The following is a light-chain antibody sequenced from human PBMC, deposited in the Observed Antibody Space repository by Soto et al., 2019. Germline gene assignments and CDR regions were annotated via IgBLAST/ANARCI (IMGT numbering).Light chain of an antibody. CDR1: SRDVGGYNY. J-gene: IGLJ1*01. V-gene: IGLV2-14*01. CDR3: SSYTRSSTSYV. Sequence: QSALTQPASVSGSPGQSITISCTGTSRDVGGYNYVSWYQQHPGKAPKLMIYEVSSRPSRVSNRFSGSKFGNTASLTISGLQAEDEADYYCSSYTRSSTSYVFGTGTKVTVL. CDR2: EVS.